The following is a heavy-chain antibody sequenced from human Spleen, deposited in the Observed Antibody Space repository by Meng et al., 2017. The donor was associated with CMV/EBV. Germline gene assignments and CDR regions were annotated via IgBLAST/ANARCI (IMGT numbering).Heavy chain of an antibody. D-gene: IGHD3-10*01. CDR2: ISYDGSNK. J-gene: IGHJ4*02. CDR3: VKLFDF. V-gene: IGHV3-30*04. CDR1: GFTFSSYA. Sequence: GESLKISCAASGFTFSSYAMHWVRQAPGKGLEWVAVISYDGSNKYYADSVKGRFTISRDNSKNTLYLQMNSLRVEDTALYYCVKLFDFWGQGALVTVSS.